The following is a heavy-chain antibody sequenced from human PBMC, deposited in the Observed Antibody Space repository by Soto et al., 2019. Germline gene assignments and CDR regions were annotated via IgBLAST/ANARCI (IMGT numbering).Heavy chain of an antibody. V-gene: IGHV4-28*01. D-gene: IGHD4-17*01. CDR2: IYYSGST. CDR1: RYSISSSNW. Sequence: SETLSLTCALARYSISSSNWWCWIRQPPGKGLEWIGYIYYSGSTHYNPSLKSRVTMSVDTSKNQFSLKLSSVTAVDTAVYYCARTPVTSLRFTFDIWGQGTMVT. CDR3: ARTPVTSLRFTFDI. J-gene: IGHJ3*02.